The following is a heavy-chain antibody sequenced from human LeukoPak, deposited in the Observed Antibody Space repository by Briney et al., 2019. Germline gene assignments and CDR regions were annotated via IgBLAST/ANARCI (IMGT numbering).Heavy chain of an antibody. CDR2: INHSGST. CDR1: GGSISNYY. CDR3: ATQSSAHYYYYMDV. D-gene: IGHD6-6*01. Sequence: SETLSLTCTVSGGSISNYYWSWIRQPPGKGLEWIGEINHSGSTNYNPSLKSRVTISVDTSKNQFSLKLSSVTAADTAVYYCATQSSAHYYYYMDVWGKGTTVTVSS. J-gene: IGHJ6*03. V-gene: IGHV4-34*01.